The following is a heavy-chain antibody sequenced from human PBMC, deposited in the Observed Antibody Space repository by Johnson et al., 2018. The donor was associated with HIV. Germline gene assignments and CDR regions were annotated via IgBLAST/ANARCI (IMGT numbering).Heavy chain of an antibody. D-gene: IGHD1-26*01. J-gene: IGHJ3*02. CDR3: ARDRGYSGSYFGAFDI. V-gene: IGHV3-30-3*01. CDR2: ISYDGSNN. CDR1: GFTFSSYA. Sequence: QMLLVESGGGVVQPGRSLRLSCAASGFTFSSYALHWVRQAPGKGLEWVAVISYDGSNNYYADSVKGRFTISRDNSKNSLYLQMNSLRAEDTAVYYCARDRGYSGSYFGAFDIWGQGTMVTVSS.